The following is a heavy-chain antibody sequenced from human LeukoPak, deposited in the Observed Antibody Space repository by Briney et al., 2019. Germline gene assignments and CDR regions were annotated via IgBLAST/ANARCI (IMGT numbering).Heavy chain of an antibody. V-gene: IGHV4-34*01. CDR3: ARGRIGVGYNFDY. Sequence: SETLSLTCAVYGGSFSGYYWSWIRQPPGKGLEWIGEINHSGSTNYNPSLKSRVTISVDTSKNQFSLKLSSVTAADTAVYYCARGRIGVGYNFDYWGQGTLVTVSS. CDR1: GGSFSGYY. J-gene: IGHJ4*02. D-gene: IGHD6-13*01. CDR2: INHSGST.